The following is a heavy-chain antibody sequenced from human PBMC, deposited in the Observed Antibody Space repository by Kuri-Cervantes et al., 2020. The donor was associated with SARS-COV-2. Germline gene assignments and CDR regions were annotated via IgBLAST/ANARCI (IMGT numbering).Heavy chain of an antibody. CDR1: GGSLSNFY. CDR3: ARDREITSGGVIDRGFDY. CDR2: IYASGTT. Sequence: GSLRLSCTVSGGSLSNFYWSWIRQSAEKGLEWIGRIYASGTTKLNPSLKSRLSMSVDTSKNQFSLRLTSVTAADTAVYYCARDREITSGGVIDRGFDYWGQGNLVTVSS. D-gene: IGHD3-16*02. J-gene: IGHJ4*02. V-gene: IGHV4-4*07.